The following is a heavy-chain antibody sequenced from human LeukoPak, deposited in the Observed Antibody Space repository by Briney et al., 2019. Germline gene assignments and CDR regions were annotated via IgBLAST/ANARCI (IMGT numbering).Heavy chain of an antibody. CDR3: ARSITIFGVAENFDY. D-gene: IGHD3-3*01. Sequence: SETLSLTCTVSGGSISSGDYYWSWIRQPPGKGLEWIGYIYYSGSTYYNPSLESRVTISVDTSKNQFSLKLSSVTAADTAVYYCARSITIFGVAENFDYWGQGTLVTVSS. CDR2: IYYSGST. V-gene: IGHV4-30-4*08. J-gene: IGHJ4*02. CDR1: GGSISSGDYY.